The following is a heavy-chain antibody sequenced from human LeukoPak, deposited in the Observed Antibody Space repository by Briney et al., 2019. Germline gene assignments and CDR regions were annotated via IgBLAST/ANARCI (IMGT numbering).Heavy chain of an antibody. CDR3: ARGGGCSSTSCYP. CDR1: GGTFSSYA. Sequence: SVKVSCKASGGTFSSYAISWVRQAPGQGLEWMGGIIPIFGTANYAQKFQGRVTITTDESTSTAYMGLSSLRSEDTAVYYCARGGGCSSTSCYPWGQGTLVTVSS. D-gene: IGHD2-2*01. V-gene: IGHV1-69*05. CDR2: IIPIFGTA. J-gene: IGHJ4*02.